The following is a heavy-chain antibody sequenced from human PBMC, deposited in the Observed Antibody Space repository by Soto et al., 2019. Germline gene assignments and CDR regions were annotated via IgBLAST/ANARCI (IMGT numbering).Heavy chain of an antibody. CDR1: GFTFSSYG. Sequence: GSLRLSCAASGFTFSSYGMHWVRQAPVKGLEWVAVISYDGSNKYYADSVKGRFTISRDNSKNTLYLQMNSLRAEDTAVYYCAKDQVVAVAFGPYYYYGMDVWGQGTTVTVSS. J-gene: IGHJ6*02. CDR2: ISYDGSNK. CDR3: AKDQVVAVAFGPYYYYGMDV. D-gene: IGHD6-19*01. V-gene: IGHV3-30*18.